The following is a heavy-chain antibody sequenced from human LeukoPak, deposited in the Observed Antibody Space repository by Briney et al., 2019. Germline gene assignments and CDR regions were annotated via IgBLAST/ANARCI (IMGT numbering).Heavy chain of an antibody. D-gene: IGHD3-10*01. V-gene: IGHV3-21*01. J-gene: IGHJ4*02. CDR2: ISSSGSYI. Sequence: GGSLRLSCAASGFTFSSYSMNWVRQAPGKGLEWVSSISSSGSYIYYADSVKGRFTISRDNAKNSLYLQMNSLRAEDTAVYHCARDAAVRGAYPPGYWGQGTLVTVSS. CDR3: ARDAAVRGAYPPGY. CDR1: GFTFSSYS.